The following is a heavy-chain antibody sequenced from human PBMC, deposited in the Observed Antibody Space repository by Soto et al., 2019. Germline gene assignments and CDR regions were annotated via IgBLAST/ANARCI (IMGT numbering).Heavy chain of an antibody. CDR2: IIPIFGTA. V-gene: IGHV1-69*13. CDR1: GGTFSSYA. Sequence: SVKVSCKASGGTFSSYAISWVRQAPGQGLEWMGGIIPIFGTANYAQKFQGRVTMTADESTSTAYMELRSLRSDDTAVYYCARDRNYYGMDVWGQGTTVTVSS. J-gene: IGHJ6*02. CDR3: ARDRNYYGMDV.